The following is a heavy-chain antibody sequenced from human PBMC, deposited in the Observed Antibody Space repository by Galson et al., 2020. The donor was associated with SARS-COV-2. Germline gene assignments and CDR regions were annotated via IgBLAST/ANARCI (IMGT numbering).Heavy chain of an antibody. CDR1: GGTMSSSA. D-gene: IGHD7-27*01. J-gene: IGHJ6*03. CDR2: IIPRLDVA. Sequence: KISCKASGGTMSSSAIIWVRQAPGQGLVWMGGIIPRLDVANYAQKFQGRVAITVDKSSNIAYMELSSLTSEDTAIYYCARDGAGGGMAWGHYFYYYMDVWGKGTTVTVSS. CDR3: ARDGAGGGMAWGHYFYYYMDV. V-gene: IGHV1-69*10.